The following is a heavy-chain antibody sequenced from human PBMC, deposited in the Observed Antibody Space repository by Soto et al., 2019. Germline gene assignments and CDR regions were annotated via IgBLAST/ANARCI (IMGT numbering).Heavy chain of an antibody. CDR1: GFTFSSYG. J-gene: IGHJ4*02. CDR2: IWYDGSNK. CDR3: ARAPHYGDLLFDY. D-gene: IGHD4-17*01. V-gene: IGHV3-33*01. Sequence: QVQLVESGGGVVQPGRSLRLSCAASGFTFSSYGMHWVRQAPGKGLEWVAVIWYDGSNKYYADSVKGRFTISRDNSKNALYLQMTGLRGEDTAVYYGARAPHYGDLLFDYWGQGTLVTVSS.